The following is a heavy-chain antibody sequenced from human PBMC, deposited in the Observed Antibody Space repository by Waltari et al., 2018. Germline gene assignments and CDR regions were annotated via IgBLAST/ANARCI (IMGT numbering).Heavy chain of an antibody. V-gene: IGHV4-38-2*02. CDR3: ARESSATDYYMDV. Sequence: QGQLQGSGPGLVKPSEALSLTCAVAAYSISSTYCWGWIRQPPGRGLEWIGSIWNGGSNYYNPALKSRVSISVDTSKNQFSLKLSSGTAADTAVYYCARESSATDYYMDVWGKGTTVTVSS. CDR1: AYSISSTYC. J-gene: IGHJ6*03. CDR2: IWNGGSN. D-gene: IGHD5-12*01.